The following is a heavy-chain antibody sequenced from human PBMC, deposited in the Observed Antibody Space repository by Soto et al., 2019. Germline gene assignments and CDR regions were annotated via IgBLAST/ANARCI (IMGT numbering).Heavy chain of an antibody. Sequence: QVQLQESGPGLVKPSQTLSLTCTVSGGSISSGGYYWSWIRQHPGKGREWIGYIYYSGSTYYNPSLKSRVTISVDTSKNQFSLKLSSVTAADTAVYYCARGGLRYPTHGGYYFDYWGQGTLVTVSS. J-gene: IGHJ4*02. V-gene: IGHV4-31*03. D-gene: IGHD4-17*01. CDR2: IYYSGST. CDR3: ARGGLRYPTHGGYYFDY. CDR1: GGSISSGGYY.